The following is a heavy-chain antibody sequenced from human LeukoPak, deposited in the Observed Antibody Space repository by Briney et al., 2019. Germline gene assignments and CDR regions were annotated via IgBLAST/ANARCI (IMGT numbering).Heavy chain of an antibody. Sequence: ASVKVSCKASGYTFTIFDFNWVRQATGQGLEWLGWMSASSGNTGYAQKFQGRVSMTRATSISTAYLELSSLTFEDTAVYYCARDAEGGGYVFDYWGQGTLVTVSS. CDR2: MSASSGNT. CDR3: ARDAEGGGYVFDY. J-gene: IGHJ4*02. CDR1: GYTFTIFD. V-gene: IGHV1-8*01. D-gene: IGHD5-12*01.